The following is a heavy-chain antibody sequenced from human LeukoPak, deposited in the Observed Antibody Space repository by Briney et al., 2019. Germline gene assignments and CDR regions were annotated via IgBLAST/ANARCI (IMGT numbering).Heavy chain of an antibody. D-gene: IGHD2-21*02. CDR1: GFTFSSYA. J-gene: IGHJ5*02. V-gene: IGHV3-23*01. CDR3: ASLVVTAPYNWFDP. Sequence: GGSLRLSCAASGFTFSSYAMNWVRQAPGKGLEWVSAFSGSGGSTYYASSVEGRFTISRDNSKNTLYLQMNSLRAEDTAVYYCASLVVTAPYNWFDPWGQGTLVTVSS. CDR2: FSGSGGST.